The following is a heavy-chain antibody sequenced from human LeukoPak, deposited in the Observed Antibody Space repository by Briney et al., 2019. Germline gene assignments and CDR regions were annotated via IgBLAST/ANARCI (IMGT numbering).Heavy chain of an antibody. CDR2: IFYGEST. D-gene: IGHD6-25*01. Sequence: SETLSPTCSVSAGSISNGDYYWGWIRQAPGKGLEWIGCIFYGESTHYNPSLKSRATISADTSKNQFSLKLTSVTAADAAIYYCARQLPTAAADTRGYFDYWGQGTVVTVSS. CDR3: ARQLPTAAADTRGYFDY. CDR1: AGSISNGDYY. V-gene: IGHV4-39*01. J-gene: IGHJ4*01.